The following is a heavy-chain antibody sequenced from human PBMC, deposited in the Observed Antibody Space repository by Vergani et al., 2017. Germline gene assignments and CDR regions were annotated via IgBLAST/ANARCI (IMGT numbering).Heavy chain of an antibody. Sequence: EVQLVESGGGLVKPGGSLRLSCAASGFTFSSYAMSWVRQAPGKGLEWVSAISGSGGSTYYADSVKGRFTISRDNSKNTLYLQMNSLRAEDTAVYYCAKDPLLWFGELYGYFDYWGQGTLVTVSS. V-gene: IGHV3-23*04. J-gene: IGHJ4*02. CDR2: ISGSGGST. CDR3: AKDPLLWFGELYGYFDY. D-gene: IGHD3-10*01. CDR1: GFTFSSYA.